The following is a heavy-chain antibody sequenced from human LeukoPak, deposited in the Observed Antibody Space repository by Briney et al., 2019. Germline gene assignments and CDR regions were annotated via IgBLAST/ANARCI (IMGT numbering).Heavy chain of an antibody. CDR2: IHTSGDT. CDR3: IVFGDSNH. D-gene: IGHD4-17*01. V-gene: IGHV3-53*01. J-gene: IGHJ5*02. CDR1: GLTGSHNY. Sequence: GGSLRLSCAASGLTGSHNYVSWVRQAPGKGLEWVSAIHTSGDTCYADSVKGRFTISRDTSKNTLYLQINSLRVEDTAVYYCIVFGDSNHWGQGTLVTVSS.